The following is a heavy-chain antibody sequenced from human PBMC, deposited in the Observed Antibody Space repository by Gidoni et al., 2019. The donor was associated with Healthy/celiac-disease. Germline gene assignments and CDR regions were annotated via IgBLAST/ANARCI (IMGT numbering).Heavy chain of an antibody. V-gene: IGHV3-48*03. J-gene: IGHJ6*02. Sequence: EVQLVESGGGLVQPGGSLRLSCAASGFTFSSYEMNWFRQAPGKGLEWVSYISSSGSTIYYADSVKGRFTISRDNAKNSLYLQMNSLRAEDTAVYYCARDGYRDYYYYGMDVWGQGTTVTVSS. CDR2: ISSSGSTI. CDR1: GFTFSSYE. CDR3: ARDGYRDYYYYGMDV. D-gene: IGHD3-16*02.